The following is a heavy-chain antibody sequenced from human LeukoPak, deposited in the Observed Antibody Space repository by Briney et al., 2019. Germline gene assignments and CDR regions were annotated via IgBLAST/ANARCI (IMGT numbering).Heavy chain of an antibody. V-gene: IGHV3-30*18. J-gene: IGHJ4*02. CDR1: GFTFSSYG. Sequence: PGRSLRLSCAASGFTFSSYGMHWVRQAPGKGLEWVAVISYDGINKYYADSVKGRFTISRDNSKNTLYLQMNSLRAEDTAVYYCAKEGLEDGSGSYYHLDYWGQGTLVTVSS. CDR2: ISYDGINK. CDR3: AKEGLEDGSGSYYHLDY. D-gene: IGHD3-10*01.